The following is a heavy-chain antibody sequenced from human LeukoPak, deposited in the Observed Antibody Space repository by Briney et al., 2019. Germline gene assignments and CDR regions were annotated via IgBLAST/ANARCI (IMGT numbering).Heavy chain of an antibody. CDR2: IIPIFGTA. CDR1: GGTFSRFA. V-gene: IGHV1-69*06. D-gene: IGHD1-26*01. J-gene: IGHJ6*03. CDR3: ARVGAMAPWGYMDV. Sequence: GASVKVSCKASGGTFSRFAISWVRQAPGQGLEWMGGIIPIFGTANYAQKFQGRVTITADKSTSTAYMELSSLRSEDTAVYYCARVGAMAPWGYMDVWGKGTTVTVSS.